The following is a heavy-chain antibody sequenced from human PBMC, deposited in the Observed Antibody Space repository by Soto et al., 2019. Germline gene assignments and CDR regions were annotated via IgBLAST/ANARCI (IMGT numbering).Heavy chain of an antibody. CDR2: VFPTDSDT. CDR3: ARHTIVVKKPYYYYGMDV. V-gene: IGHV5-51*01. J-gene: IGHJ6*02. D-gene: IGHD3-22*01. CDR1: GYRCATFW. Sequence: PGQSLRISWRGSGYRCATFWSGWVRQKSGKGLEWMGIVFPTDSDTRYSPSFQGQVTISADKSISTAYLQWSSLKASDTAMYYCARHTIVVKKPYYYYGMDVWGQGTTVTVSS.